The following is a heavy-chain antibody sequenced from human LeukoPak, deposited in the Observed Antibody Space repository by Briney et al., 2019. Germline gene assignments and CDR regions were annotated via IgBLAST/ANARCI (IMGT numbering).Heavy chain of an antibody. J-gene: IGHJ4*02. V-gene: IGHV4-38-2*02. CDR2: MYHTGST. CDR3: ARDGGGYCSGGTCYMGIGFDY. D-gene: IGHD2-15*01. CDR1: GYSMSSGYY. Sequence: SETLSLTCTVSGYSMSSGYYWGWIRQPPERGLEWIGSMYHTGSTYYNPSLKSRVTISVDTSKNQFSLKLSSVTATDTAVYYCARDGGGYCSGGTCYMGIGFDYWGQGTLVTVSS.